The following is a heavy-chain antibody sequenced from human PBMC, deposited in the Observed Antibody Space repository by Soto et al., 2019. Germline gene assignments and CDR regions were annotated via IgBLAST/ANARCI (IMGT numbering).Heavy chain of an antibody. CDR3: AKDQAAGGTISRYFQD. V-gene: IGHV3-23*01. J-gene: IGHJ1*01. Sequence: EVQLLESGGGLVQPAGSLRLSCEASGFTFSSYAMSWVRQAPGKGLEWVSGISGGGGTTYYADSMKGRFTISRDNSKNTLYLQVNSLRAEDTAVYYCAKDQAAGGTISRYFQDWGQGTLVTVSS. D-gene: IGHD6-13*01. CDR2: ISGGGGTT. CDR1: GFTFSSYA.